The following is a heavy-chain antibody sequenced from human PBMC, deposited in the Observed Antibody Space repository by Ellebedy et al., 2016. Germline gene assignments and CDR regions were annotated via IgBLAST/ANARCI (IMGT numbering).Heavy chain of an antibody. Sequence: GESLKISCAASGFTVSSSYVSWVRQAPGKGLEWVSMTSPGGTMRYADYVRGRFTISRDNSKNTLYLQMNSLTADDTAVYFCVMSGHSYAWSNWGQGTLVTVSS. J-gene: IGHJ4*02. V-gene: IGHV3-53*01. CDR2: TSPGGTM. D-gene: IGHD5-18*01. CDR1: GFTVSSSY. CDR3: VMSGHSYAWSN.